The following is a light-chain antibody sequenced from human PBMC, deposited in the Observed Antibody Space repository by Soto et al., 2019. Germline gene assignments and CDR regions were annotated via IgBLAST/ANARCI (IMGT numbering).Light chain of an antibody. CDR3: QTWGTGIVV. CDR2: LDNDGSH. CDR1: SGHSSYA. Sequence: HPVLTQSPSASASLGASVKLTCTLSSGHSSYAIAWHQQQPEKGPRYLMKLDNDGSHFKGDGIPDRFSGSSSGAERYLTISSLQSEDEADYFCQTWGTGIVVFGGGTKLTVL. J-gene: IGLJ2*01. V-gene: IGLV4-69*01.